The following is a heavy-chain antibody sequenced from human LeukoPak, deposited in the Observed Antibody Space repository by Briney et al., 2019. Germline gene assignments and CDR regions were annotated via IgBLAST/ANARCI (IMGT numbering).Heavy chain of an antibody. CDR1: GFTFSSYS. V-gene: IGHV3-33*08. CDR2: IWYDGSNK. CDR3: ARGSSGWLQLGT. J-gene: IGHJ5*02. Sequence: GGSLRLSCAASGFTFSSYSMNWVRQAPGKGLVWVAVIWYDGSNKYYADSVKGRFTISRDNSKNTLYLQMNSLRAEDTAVYYCARGSSGWLQLGTWGQGTLVTVSS. D-gene: IGHD5-24*01.